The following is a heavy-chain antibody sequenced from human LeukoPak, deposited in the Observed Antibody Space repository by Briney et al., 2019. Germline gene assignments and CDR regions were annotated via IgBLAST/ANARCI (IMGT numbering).Heavy chain of an antibody. CDR1: GGSISSGLYY. D-gene: IGHD1-26*01. CDR2: IYYSGST. J-gene: IGHJ6*02. V-gene: IGHV4-61*01. Sequence: SETLSLTCTVSGGSISSGLYYWTWIRQHPGKGLEYIGYIYYSGSTNYNPSLKSRVTISVDTSKNQFSLKLSSVTAADTAVYYCARINSGSYYYYGMDVWGQGTTVTVSS. CDR3: ARINSGSYYYYGMDV.